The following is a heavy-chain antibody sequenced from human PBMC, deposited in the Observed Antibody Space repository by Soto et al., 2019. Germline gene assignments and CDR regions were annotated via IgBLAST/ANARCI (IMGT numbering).Heavy chain of an antibody. CDR3: ATYASGTYCYANAFDC. CDR1: GESVDSYYY. V-gene: IGHV4-34*01. CDR2: VNHNRGT. D-gene: IGHD5-18*01. Sequence: SETLSLTCAAYGESVDSYYYWTWIRRPPGKGLEWIGEVNHNRGTNYNPSLKSRVTISEDTSKNQFSLNLNSVTAADTAVYYCATYASGTYCYANAFDCWGQGTLVTVSS. J-gene: IGHJ4*02.